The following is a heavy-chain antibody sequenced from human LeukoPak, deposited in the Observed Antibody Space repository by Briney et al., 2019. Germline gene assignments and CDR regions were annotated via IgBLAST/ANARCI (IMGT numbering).Heavy chain of an antibody. CDR3: ARGGSYVHY. V-gene: IGHV3-48*03. J-gene: IGHJ4*02. CDR2: INSGGSAI. CDR1: GFTFNSYE. D-gene: IGHD1-26*01. Sequence: GWSLRLSCAASGFTFNSYEMNWVRQAPGKGLEWVSYINSGGSAIYYADSVKGRFTISGDNAKNSLYLQMNSLRADDTAVYYCARGGSYVHYWGQGTLVTVSS.